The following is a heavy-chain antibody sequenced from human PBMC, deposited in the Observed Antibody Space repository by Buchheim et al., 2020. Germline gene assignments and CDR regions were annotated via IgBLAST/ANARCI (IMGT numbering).Heavy chain of an antibody. V-gene: IGHV4-4*02. J-gene: IGHJ4*02. CDR1: GGSISSSNW. CDR2: IYHSGST. CDR3: ARVGCTNGVCYTIDY. D-gene: IGHD2-8*01. Sequence: QVQLQESGPGLVKPSGTLSLTCAVSGGSISSSNWWSWVRQPPGQGLEWIGEIYHSGSTNYNPSLKNRVTISVDKSKNQFSLKLSSVTAADTAVYYCARVGCTNGVCYTIDYWGQGTLVTVSS.